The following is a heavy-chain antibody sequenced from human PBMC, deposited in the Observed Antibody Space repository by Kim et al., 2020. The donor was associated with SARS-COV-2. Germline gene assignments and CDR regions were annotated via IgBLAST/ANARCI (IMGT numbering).Heavy chain of an antibody. CDR2: INTNTGNP. J-gene: IGHJ6*02. CDR3: AREGKHVWFGELLFPPYYYYGMDV. V-gene: IGHV7-4-1*02. CDR1: GYTFTSYA. D-gene: IGHD3-10*01. Sequence: ASVKVSCKASGYTFTSYAMNWVRQAPGQGLEWMGWINTNTGNPTYAQGFTGRFVFSLDTSVSTAYLQISSLKAEDTAVYYCAREGKHVWFGELLFPPYYYYGMDVWGQGTTVTVSS.